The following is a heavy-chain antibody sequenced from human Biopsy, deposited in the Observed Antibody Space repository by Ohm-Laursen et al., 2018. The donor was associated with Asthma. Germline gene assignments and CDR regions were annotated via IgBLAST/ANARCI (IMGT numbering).Heavy chain of an antibody. V-gene: IGHV3-30*18. CDR2: ISFDGSNK. Sequence: SLSLSCTASGFTFRNYGMHWVRQAPGKGLDWVAVISFDGSNKNYTDSVKGRFTISRDNSRNTLHLQMKSLRAEDTAVYYCAKDVFPVWQLRRGPDYWGQGTLVTVSS. D-gene: IGHD4-17*01. CDR3: AKDVFPVWQLRRGPDY. J-gene: IGHJ4*02. CDR1: GFTFRNYG.